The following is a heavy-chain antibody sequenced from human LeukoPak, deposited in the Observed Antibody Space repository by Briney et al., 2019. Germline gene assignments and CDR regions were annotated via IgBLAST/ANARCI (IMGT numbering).Heavy chain of an antibody. V-gene: IGHV3-21*01. CDR2: MSSSSSYI. J-gene: IGHJ4*02. Sequence: GGSLRLSCAASGFTFSSYSMNWVRQAPGKGLEWVSSMSSSSSYIYYADSVKGRFTISRDNAKNSLYLQMNSLRAEDTAVYYCARDAYYYDSSGYPPECWGQGTLVTVSS. CDR3: ARDAYYYDSSGYPPEC. D-gene: IGHD3-22*01. CDR1: GFTFSSYS.